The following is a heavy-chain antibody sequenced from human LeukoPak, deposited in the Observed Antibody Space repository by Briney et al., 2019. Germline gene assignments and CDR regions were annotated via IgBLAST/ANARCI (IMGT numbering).Heavy chain of an antibody. V-gene: IGHV4-4*07. Sequence: SETLSLTCSVSGASISSWYWSWIRQPAGKGLEWIGHISTSGSTRYNPSLKSRVTMSLDTSKNQFSLKLSSVTAADTAVYYCARASSDYSLSWFDPWAREPWSPSPQ. CDR3: ARASSDYSLSWFDP. D-gene: IGHD3-22*01. CDR2: ISTSGST. J-gene: IGHJ5*02. CDR1: GASISSWY.